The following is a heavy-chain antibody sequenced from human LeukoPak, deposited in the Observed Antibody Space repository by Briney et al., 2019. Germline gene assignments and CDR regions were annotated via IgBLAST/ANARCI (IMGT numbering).Heavy chain of an antibody. CDR1: GFSVSSSY. V-gene: IGHV3-66*01. CDR2: IYSGGTT. J-gene: IGHJ1*01. Sequence: GGSLRLSCAASGFSVSSSYMSWVRQAPGKGLEWVSTIYSGGTTYYADSVRDRFSFSRDNSESTLWLQMNNLRDDDTAVYYCARDVSLWGQGTLVTVSS. CDR3: ARDVSL. D-gene: IGHD3-16*01.